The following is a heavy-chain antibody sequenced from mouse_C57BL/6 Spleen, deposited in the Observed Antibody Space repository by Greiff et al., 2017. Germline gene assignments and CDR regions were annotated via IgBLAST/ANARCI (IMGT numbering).Heavy chain of an antibody. CDR2: IYTGDGDT. V-gene: IGHV1-80*01. J-gene: IGHJ4*01. Sequence: QVHVKQSGAELVKPGASVKISCKASGYAFSSYWMNWVKQRPGKGLEWIGQIYTGDGDTNYNGKFKGKATLTADKTSSTAYMQLSSLTSDDSAVYFCARTADLDYWGQGTSVTVSS. CDR3: ARTADLDY. CDR1: GYAFSSYW.